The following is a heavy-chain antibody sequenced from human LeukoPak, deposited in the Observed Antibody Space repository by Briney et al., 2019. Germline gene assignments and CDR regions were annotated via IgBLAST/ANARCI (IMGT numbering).Heavy chain of an antibody. J-gene: IGHJ4*02. D-gene: IGHD3-3*01. CDR3: ARTPWLEYFDY. V-gene: IGHV4-34*01. CDR2: INHSGST. CDR1: GGSFSGYY. Sequence: SETLSLTCAVYGGSFSGYYWSWIRQPPGKGLEWIGEINHSGSTNYNPSLKSRVTISVDTSKNQFSLKLSSVTAADTAVYYCARTPWLEYFDYWGQGTLVTVSS.